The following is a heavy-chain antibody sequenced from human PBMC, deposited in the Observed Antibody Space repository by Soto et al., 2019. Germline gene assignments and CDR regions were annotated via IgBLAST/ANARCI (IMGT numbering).Heavy chain of an antibody. J-gene: IGHJ5*02. CDR1: GFTFSSYW. Sequence: PGGSLRLSCAASGFTFSSYWMHWVRQAPGKGLVWVSRINSDGSSTSYADSVKGRFTISRDNAKNTLYLQMNSLRAEDTAVYYCARGPWYYDARGWFDPWGQGTLVTISS. D-gene: IGHD3-22*01. CDR3: ARGPWYYDARGWFDP. V-gene: IGHV3-74*01. CDR2: INSDGSST.